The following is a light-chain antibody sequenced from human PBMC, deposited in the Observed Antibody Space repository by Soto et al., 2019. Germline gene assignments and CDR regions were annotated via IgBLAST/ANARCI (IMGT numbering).Light chain of an antibody. CDR2: GNS. J-gene: IGLJ3*02. V-gene: IGLV1-40*01. Sequence: HSALTQPPSVSGAPGQRVTISCTGSSSNIGAGYDVHWYQQLPGTAPKLLIYGNSNRPSGVPDRFSGSKSGTSASLAITGLQAEDEADYYCQSYDSSLSGPGVFGGGTKLTVL. CDR3: QSYDSSLSGPGV. CDR1: SSNIGAGYD.